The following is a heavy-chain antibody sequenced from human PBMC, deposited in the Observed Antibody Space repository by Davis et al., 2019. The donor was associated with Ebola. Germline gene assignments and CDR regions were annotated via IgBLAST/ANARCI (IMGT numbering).Heavy chain of an antibody. CDR2: INPNSGGT. D-gene: IGHD6-19*01. Sequence: AASVTVSCKASGYTFTGYYMHWVRQAPGQGLEWMGRINPNSGGTNYAQKFQGRVTMTRDTSISTAYMELSRLRSDDTAVYYWARGGVGQWLVYYYYGMDVWGKGTTVTVSS. CDR3: ARGGVGQWLVYYYYGMDV. J-gene: IGHJ6*04. CDR1: GYTFTGYY. V-gene: IGHV1-2*06.